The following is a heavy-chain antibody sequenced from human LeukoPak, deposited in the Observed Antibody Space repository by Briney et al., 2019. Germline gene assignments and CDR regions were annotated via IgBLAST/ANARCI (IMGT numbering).Heavy chain of an antibody. J-gene: IGHJ5*02. V-gene: IGHV1-46*01. Sequence: ASVKVSCKASGYIFSAYYIHWVRQAPGQGLEWMGIINPSGGTSTYAQKFQGRVTMTRATSTSTVYMELSSLRSEDTAVYYCARVYTYSGPLNYNWFDPWGQGTLVTVSS. CDR1: GYIFSAYY. CDR2: INPSGGTS. D-gene: IGHD4-11*01. CDR3: ARVYTYSGPLNYNWFDP.